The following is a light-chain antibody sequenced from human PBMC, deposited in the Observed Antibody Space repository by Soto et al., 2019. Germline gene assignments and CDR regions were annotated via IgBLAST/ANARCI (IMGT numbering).Light chain of an antibody. Sequence: EIVMTQSPAPLSVSPGETASLSCRASQSAGNFLAWYQQKPGQAPRLLIYYISTRATGIPARFSGSGSGTECTLTINSLQSEDAAVYYCQQHNQWPITFGQGTRLEIK. V-gene: IGKV3D-15*01. CDR1: QSAGNF. CDR2: YIS. J-gene: IGKJ5*01. CDR3: QQHNQWPIT.